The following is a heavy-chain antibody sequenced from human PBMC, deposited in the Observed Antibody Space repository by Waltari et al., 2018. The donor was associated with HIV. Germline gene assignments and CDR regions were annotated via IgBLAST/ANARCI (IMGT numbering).Heavy chain of an antibody. CDR2: ISSTSSFI. CDR1: GFTFNTFS. Sequence: EVQLVESGGGLVKPGGSLRLSCVVSGFTFNTFSMKWVRQAPGKGLEWVSSISSTSSFIYYADSVKGRFTISRDNGKNSLYLQINNLRVEDTAVYYCASEDFWSGPHYCSQGTLATVSS. D-gene: IGHD3-3*01. V-gene: IGHV3-21*01. J-gene: IGHJ4*02. CDR3: ASEDFWSGPHY.